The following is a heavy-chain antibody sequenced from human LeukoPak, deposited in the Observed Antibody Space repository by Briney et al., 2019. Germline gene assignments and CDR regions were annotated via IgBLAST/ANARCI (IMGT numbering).Heavy chain of an antibody. Sequence: GGSLRLSCVASGFTFSNYWMSWVRQAPGKGLEWVANIKQVGGVKYYVDSVKGRFTISRDNAKNSLYLQMNSLRGEDTAVYYCAKEGDSSFIDYWGQGTLVTVSS. V-gene: IGHV3-7*03. CDR2: IKQVGGVK. CDR1: GFTFSNYW. D-gene: IGHD6-13*01. J-gene: IGHJ4*02. CDR3: AKEGDSSFIDY.